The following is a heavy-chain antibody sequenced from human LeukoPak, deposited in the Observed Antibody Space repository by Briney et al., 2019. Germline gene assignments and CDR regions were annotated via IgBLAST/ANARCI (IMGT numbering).Heavy chain of an antibody. CDR3: ATLRDGVVPALYGMDV. V-gene: IGHV1-24*01. CDR1: GYTLTELS. D-gene: IGHD2-2*01. Sequence: ASVKVSCKVSGYTLTELSMHWVRRAPGKGLEWMGGFDPEDGETIYAQKFQGRVTMTEDTSTDTAYMELSSLRSEDTAVYYCATLRDGVVPALYGMDVWGQGTTVTVSS. CDR2: FDPEDGET. J-gene: IGHJ6*02.